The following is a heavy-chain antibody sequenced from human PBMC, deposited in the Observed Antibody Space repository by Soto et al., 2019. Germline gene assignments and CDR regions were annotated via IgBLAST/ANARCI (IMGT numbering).Heavy chain of an antibody. J-gene: IGHJ6*02. D-gene: IGHD3-22*01. Sequence: GESLKISCKGSGYSFTSYWISWVRQMPGKGLVWMGRIDPSDSYINYSPSFQGHVTISADKSISTAYLQWNSLKASDTAMYYCAKPHYYDTSGYYRGDYGVDVWGQGTTVTVSS. CDR3: AKPHYYDTSGYYRGDYGVDV. V-gene: IGHV5-10-1*01. CDR1: GYSFTSYW. CDR2: IDPSDSYI.